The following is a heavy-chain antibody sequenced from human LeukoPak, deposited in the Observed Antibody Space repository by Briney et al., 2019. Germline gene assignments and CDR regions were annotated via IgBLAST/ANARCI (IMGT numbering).Heavy chain of an antibody. D-gene: IGHD2-8*02. CDR2: IFFSGDA. CDR3: ARKQAISGGFDS. CDR1: SGSISNYY. V-gene: IGHV4-59*01. J-gene: IGHJ4*02. Sequence: SETLSLTCIVSSGSISNYYWSWFQQPPGKGLEWIWYIFFSGDAKHNPSLQSRVTISIDTSNKFALKLASVTAADTAVYFCARKQAISGGFDSWGQGTPVTVSS.